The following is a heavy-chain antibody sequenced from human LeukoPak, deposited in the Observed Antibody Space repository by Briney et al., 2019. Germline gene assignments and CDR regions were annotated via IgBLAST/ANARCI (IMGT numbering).Heavy chain of an antibody. CDR1: EYTFTGYY. D-gene: IGHD3-10*01. CDR2: INPNSGGT. Sequence: GASVKVSCKASEYTFTGYYIHWVRQASGQGLEWMGWINPNSGGTNYAQKFQGRVTMTRDTSISTAYMELSRLRSDDTAVYYCARDKGGITMVRGFFPYFDYWGQGTLVTVSS. J-gene: IGHJ4*02. CDR3: ARDKGGITMVRGFFPYFDY. V-gene: IGHV1-2*02.